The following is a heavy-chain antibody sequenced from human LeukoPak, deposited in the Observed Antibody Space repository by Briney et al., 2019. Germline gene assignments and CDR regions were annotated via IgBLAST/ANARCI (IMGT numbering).Heavy chain of an antibody. J-gene: IGHJ6*03. V-gene: IGHV3-33*06. CDR3: ANIKSPYYYYDTDV. Sequence: GGSLRLSCAASGFTFSSYGMHWVRQAPGKGLEWVAVIWYDGSNKYYADSVKGRFTISRDNSKNTLYLQMNSLRAADTAVYYWANIKSPYYYYDTDVWAKGPRSPSP. CDR2: IWYDGSNK. D-gene: IGHD3-10*01. CDR1: GFTFSSYG.